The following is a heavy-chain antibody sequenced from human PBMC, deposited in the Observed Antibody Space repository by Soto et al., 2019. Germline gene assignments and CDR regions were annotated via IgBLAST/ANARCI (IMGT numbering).Heavy chain of an antibody. CDR1: AFSLSTSGVG. J-gene: IGHJ4*02. V-gene: IGHV2-5*02. D-gene: IGHD2-21*01. CDR2: IYWDDDK. Sequence: QITLKESGPTLVKPTQPLTLTCTFSAFSLSTSGVGVGWIRQPPGKALEWLTFIYWDDDKRYSPSLKSRLTITKDTSKNQVFLTMTNMDPVDTATYYCARLVAAGITYYFDSWGQGTLVTVSS. CDR3: ARLVAAGITYYFDS.